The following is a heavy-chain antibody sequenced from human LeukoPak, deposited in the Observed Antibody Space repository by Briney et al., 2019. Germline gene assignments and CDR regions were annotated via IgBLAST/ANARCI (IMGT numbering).Heavy chain of an antibody. CDR2: INPNSGGT. V-gene: IGHV1-2*02. D-gene: IGHD6-25*01. CDR1: GYTFTAYY. CDR3: ARVGITARCFDY. Sequence: ASVKVSCKASGYTFTAYYIHWVRQAPGQGLEWMGWINPNSGGTDYAQKFQGRVTMTRDTSISTAYMELSRLTSDDTAVYYCARVGITARCFDYWGQGTLVTVSS. J-gene: IGHJ4*02.